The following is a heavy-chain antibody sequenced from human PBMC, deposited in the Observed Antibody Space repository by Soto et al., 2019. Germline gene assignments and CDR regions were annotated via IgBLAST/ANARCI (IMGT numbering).Heavy chain of an antibody. J-gene: IGHJ4*02. V-gene: IGHV3-30-3*01. CDR1: GFTFSSYA. Sequence: GGSLRLSCAASGFTFSSYAMHWVRQAPGKGLEWVAVISYDGSNKYYADSVKGRFTISRDNSKNTLYLQMNSLRAEDTAVYYCARDRGYSYDTPAPTSDGIAYYFDYWGQGTLVTVSS. D-gene: IGHD5-18*01. CDR3: ARDRGYSYDTPAPTSDGIAYYFDY. CDR2: ISYDGSNK.